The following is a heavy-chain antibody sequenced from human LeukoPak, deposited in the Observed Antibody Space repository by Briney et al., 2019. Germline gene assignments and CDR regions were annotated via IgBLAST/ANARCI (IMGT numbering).Heavy chain of an antibody. CDR1: GGSIISYY. V-gene: IGHV4-59*01. CDR3: ARGEWSGLKDGFNI. CDR2: IYYSGSS. D-gene: IGHD3-3*01. J-gene: IGHJ3*02. Sequence: PSETLSLTCSASGGSIISYYWSWIRQTPRKGLEWIGYIYYSGSSDYNPSFKSRATISVDTSKNQFSLKLSSLTAADTAVYYCARGEWSGLKDGFNIWGPGTLVTVSS.